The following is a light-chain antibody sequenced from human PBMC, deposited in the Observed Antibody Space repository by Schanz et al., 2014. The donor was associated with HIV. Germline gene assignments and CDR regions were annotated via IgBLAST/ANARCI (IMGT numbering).Light chain of an antibody. V-gene: IGLV6-57*04. J-gene: IGLJ3*02. CDR2: ENN. Sequence: NFMLTQPHSVSESPGKTVIISCTRNSGSIASSFVQWYQQRPDSAPTLVISENNDRPSGVPDRFSGSIDSSSRSASLTISGLQPEDEADYYCQSFDNDSPAVFGGGTKLTVL. CDR1: SGSIASSF. CDR3: QSFDNDSPAV.